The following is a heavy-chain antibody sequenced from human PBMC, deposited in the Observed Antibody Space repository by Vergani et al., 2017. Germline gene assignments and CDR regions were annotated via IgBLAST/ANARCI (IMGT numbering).Heavy chain of an antibody. V-gene: IGHV4-30-4*08. Sequence: QVQLQESGPGLVKPSQTLSLTCTVSGGSISSGDYYWSWIRQPPGKGLEWIGYIYYSGSTYYNPSLKSRVTISVDTSKNQFSLKLSSVTAEDTAVYYCARDRSWYYDFWSGYPPYGMDVWGQGTTVTVSS. CDR1: GGSISSGDYY. CDR3: ARDRSWYYDFWSGYPPYGMDV. D-gene: IGHD3-3*01. J-gene: IGHJ6*02. CDR2: IYYSGST.